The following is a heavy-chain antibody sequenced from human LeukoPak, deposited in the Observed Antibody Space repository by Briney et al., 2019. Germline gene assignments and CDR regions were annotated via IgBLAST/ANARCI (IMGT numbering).Heavy chain of an antibody. Sequence: SETLSLTCTVSGVSISSYYWSWIRQPAGKGLEWIGYIYYSGSTNYNPSLKSRVTISVDTSKNQFSLKLSSVTAADTAVYYCARMPYPYGSGSYGDYWGQGTLVTGSS. CDR2: IYYSGST. V-gene: IGHV4-59*01. CDR1: GVSISSYY. J-gene: IGHJ4*02. D-gene: IGHD3-10*01. CDR3: ARMPYPYGSGSYGDY.